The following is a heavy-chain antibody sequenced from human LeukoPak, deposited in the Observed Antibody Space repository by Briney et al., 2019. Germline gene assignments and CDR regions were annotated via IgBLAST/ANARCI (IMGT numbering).Heavy chain of an antibody. CDR1: GFTFSSYA. J-gene: IGHJ4*02. V-gene: IGHV3-30-3*01. CDR2: ISYDGSNK. Sequence: GRSLRLSCAASGFTFSSYAMHWVRQAPGKGLEWVAVISYDGSNKYYADSAKGRFTISGDNSKNTLYLQMNSLRAEDTAVYYCAKDEEDSGYDLIDYWGQGTLVTVSS. D-gene: IGHD5-12*01. CDR3: AKDEEDSGYDLIDY.